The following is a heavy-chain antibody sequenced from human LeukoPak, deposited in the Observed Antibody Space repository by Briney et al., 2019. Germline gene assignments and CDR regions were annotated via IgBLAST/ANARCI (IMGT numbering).Heavy chain of an antibody. J-gene: IGHJ5*02. V-gene: IGHV4-34*01. CDR2: IYYSGST. CDR1: GGSFSGYY. D-gene: IGHD6-25*01. CDR3: ARYSSAWFDP. Sequence: PSETLSLTCAVYGGSFSGYYWGCIRQPPGKGLEWIGHIYYSGSTYYNPSLKSRVTISVDTSKNQFSLKLTSVTAADTAVYNCARYSSAWFDPWGQGTLVTVSS.